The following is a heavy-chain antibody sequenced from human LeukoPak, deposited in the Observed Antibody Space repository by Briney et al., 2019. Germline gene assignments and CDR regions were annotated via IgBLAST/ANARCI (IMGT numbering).Heavy chain of an antibody. CDR3: ASLHYYDSSGHYYHDY. V-gene: IGHV4-34*01. CDR2: INHSGST. Sequence: PSETLSLTCAVYGGSFSGYYWSWIRQPPGKGLEWIGEINHSGSTNYNPSLKSRVTISVDTSKNQFSLKLSSVTAADTAVYYCASLHYYDSSGHYYHDYWGQGTLVTVSS. D-gene: IGHD3-22*01. J-gene: IGHJ4*02. CDR1: GGSFSGYY.